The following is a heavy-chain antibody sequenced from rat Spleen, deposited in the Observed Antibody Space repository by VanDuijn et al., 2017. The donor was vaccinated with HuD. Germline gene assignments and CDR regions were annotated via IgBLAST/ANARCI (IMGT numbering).Heavy chain of an antibody. J-gene: IGHJ2*01. V-gene: IGHV5-25*01. Sequence: EVQLVESDGGLVQPGRSLKLSCAASGFTFSDYYMAWVRQAPTKGLEWVATISTGGGNTYYRDSVKGRFTISRENAENTVYLQMNSLRSEDTATYYCAKDRDYGPDYWGQGVMVTVSS. D-gene: IGHD1-11*01. CDR3: AKDRDYGPDY. CDR2: ISTGGGNT. CDR1: GFTFSDYY.